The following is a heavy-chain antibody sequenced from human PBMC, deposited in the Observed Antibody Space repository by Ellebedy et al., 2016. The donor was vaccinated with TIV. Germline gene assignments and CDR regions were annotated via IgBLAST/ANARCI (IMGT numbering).Heavy chain of an antibody. CDR3: AREEGSGSYPSDY. CDR2: ISSSGSTI. D-gene: IGHD3-10*01. J-gene: IGHJ4*02. CDR1: GFTFSNAW. V-gene: IGHV3-11*04. Sequence: GESLKISXAASGFTFSNAWMSWIRQAPGKGLEWVSYISSSGSTIYYADSVKGRFTISRDNAKNSLYLQMNSLRAEDTAVYYCAREEGSGSYPSDYWGQGTLVTVSS.